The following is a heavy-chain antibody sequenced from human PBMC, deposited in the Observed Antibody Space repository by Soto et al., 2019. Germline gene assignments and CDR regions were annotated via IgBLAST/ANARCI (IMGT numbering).Heavy chain of an antibody. CDR1: GFTFSSYA. CDR2: ISYDGSNK. V-gene: IGHV3-30-3*01. D-gene: IGHD4-4*01. Sequence: PGGSLRLSCAASGFTFSSYAMHWVRQAPGKGLEWVAVISYDGSNKYYADSVKGRFTISRDNSKNTLYLQMNSLRAEDTAVYYWATGPPTASDHYCDNWGQGTLVTVAS. CDR3: ATGPPTASDHYCDN. J-gene: IGHJ4*02.